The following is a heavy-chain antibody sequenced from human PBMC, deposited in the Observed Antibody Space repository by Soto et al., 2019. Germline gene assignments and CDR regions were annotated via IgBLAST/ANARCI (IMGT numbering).Heavy chain of an antibody. J-gene: IGHJ4*02. Sequence: EVQLLESGGGLVQPGGSLRLSCAASGFTFRSDAMSWVRQAPGKGLESVSAISGSGGSTYYADSVQGRFAISRDNSKNTLYLQMNSLRAEDTAVYYCAPPAGPTFDYWGQGTLVTVSS. V-gene: IGHV3-23*01. CDR1: GFTFRSDA. CDR3: APPAGPTFDY. CDR2: ISGSGGST.